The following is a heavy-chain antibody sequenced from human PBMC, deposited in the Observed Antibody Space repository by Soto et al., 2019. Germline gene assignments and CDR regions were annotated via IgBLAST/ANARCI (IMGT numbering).Heavy chain of an antibody. CDR2: IIPIFGTA. CDR3: ARDHGGIAVAGTRLDY. Sequence: ASVKASCKASGGTFSSYAISWVRQAPGQGLEWMGGIIPIFGTANYAQKFQGRVTITADESTSTAYMELSSLRSEDTAVYYCARDHGGIAVAGTRLDYWGQGTLVTVSS. J-gene: IGHJ4*02. D-gene: IGHD6-19*01. V-gene: IGHV1-69*13. CDR1: GGTFSSYA.